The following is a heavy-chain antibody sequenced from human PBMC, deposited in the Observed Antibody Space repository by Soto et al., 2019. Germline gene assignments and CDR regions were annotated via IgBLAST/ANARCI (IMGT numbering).Heavy chain of an antibody. D-gene: IGHD6-19*01. Sequence: GASVKVSCEASGYTFTDYYVHWVRQAPGQGLEWMGWINPNSGNTKYSQNFQGRVTITRDTSASTAYMELSSLRSEDTAVYYCARSAVAGTRPFDYWGQGTLVTVSS. CDR2: INPNSGNT. J-gene: IGHJ4*02. V-gene: IGHV1-2*02. CDR3: ARSAVAGTRPFDY. CDR1: GYTFTDYY.